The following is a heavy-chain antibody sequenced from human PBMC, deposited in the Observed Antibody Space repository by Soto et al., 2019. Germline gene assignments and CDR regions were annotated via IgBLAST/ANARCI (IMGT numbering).Heavy chain of an antibody. Sequence: SETLSLTCAVYGGSFSGYYWSWIRQPPGKGLEWIGEINHSGSTNYNPSLKSRVTISVDTSKNQFSLKLSSVTAADTAVYYCARGRSISARRSSLYYYYMDVWGKGTTVTGSS. J-gene: IGHJ6*03. CDR1: GGSFSGYY. CDR3: ARGRSISARRSSLYYYYMDV. D-gene: IGHD6-6*01. CDR2: INHSGST. V-gene: IGHV4-34*01.